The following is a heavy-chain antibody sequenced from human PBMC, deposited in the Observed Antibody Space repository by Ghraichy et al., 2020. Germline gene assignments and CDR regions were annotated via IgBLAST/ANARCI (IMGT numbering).Heavy chain of an antibody. D-gene: IGHD2-2*01. V-gene: IGHV4-39*01. CDR2: IYYSGST. CDR1: GGSISSSSYY. CDR3: ARPSDTSCCYVDY. Sequence: SETLSLTCTVSGGSISSSSYYWGWIRQPPGKGLEWIGSIYYSGSTYYNPSLKSRVTISVDTSKNQFSLKLSSVTAADTAVYYCARPSDTSCCYVDYWGQGTLVTVSS. J-gene: IGHJ4*02.